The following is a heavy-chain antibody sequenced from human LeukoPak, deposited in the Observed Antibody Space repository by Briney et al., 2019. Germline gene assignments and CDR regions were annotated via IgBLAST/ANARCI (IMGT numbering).Heavy chain of an antibody. CDR3: ARGLIGYCSGGSCPSFDY. V-gene: IGHV4-4*07. J-gene: IGHJ4*02. CDR1: GGSISSYY. D-gene: IGHD2-15*01. Sequence: SSETLSLTCTVSGGSISSYYWSWIRQPAGKGLEWIGRIYTSGSTNYNPSLKSRVTMSVDTSKNQFSLKLSSVTAADTAVYYCARGLIGYCSGGSCPSFDYWGQGTLVTVSS. CDR2: IYTSGST.